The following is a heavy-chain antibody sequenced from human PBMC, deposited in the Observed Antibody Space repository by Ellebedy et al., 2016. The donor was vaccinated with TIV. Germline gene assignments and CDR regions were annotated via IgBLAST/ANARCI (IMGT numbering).Heavy chain of an antibody. CDR2: MNPSSGNT. D-gene: IGHD7-27*01. V-gene: IGHV1-8*01. Sequence: AASVKVSCKASGYTFTSYDINWVRQATGQGLEWMGWMNPSSGNTGYAQKFQGRVTLTRDTSTSTVYMELSSLISDDTAVYYCARNKAYTGDFDYWGQGTLVTVSS. J-gene: IGHJ4*02. CDR1: GYTFTSYD. CDR3: ARNKAYTGDFDY.